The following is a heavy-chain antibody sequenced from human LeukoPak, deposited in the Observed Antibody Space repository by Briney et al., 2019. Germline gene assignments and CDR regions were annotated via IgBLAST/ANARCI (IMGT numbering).Heavy chain of an antibody. CDR3: ARDTMLGMGNP. Sequence: GGSLRLSCAASGFTFSSYAMHWVRQPPGKGLEWVSRIDNDGSSANYADSVKGRFTTSRDNAKNTLYLQMNSLRVEDTGVYYCARDTMLGMGNPWGQGTLVTVSS. CDR2: IDNDGSSA. J-gene: IGHJ5*02. V-gene: IGHV3-74*01. D-gene: IGHD3-10*02. CDR1: GFTFSSYA.